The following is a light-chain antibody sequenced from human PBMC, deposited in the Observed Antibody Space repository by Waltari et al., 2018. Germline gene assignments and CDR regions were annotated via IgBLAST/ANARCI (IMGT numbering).Light chain of an antibody. CDR2: LAS. V-gene: IGKV1-17*01. CDR1: QGIRNE. CDR3: LQHNSYPVT. Sequence: DIQMTQSPSPLSALVGDRVPITCRASQGIRNELGWYQQKPGKAPKRLIYLASSLQSGVPSRFSGSGSGTEFTLTISSLQPEDFATYYCLQHNSYPVTFGQGTRLEIK. J-gene: IGKJ5*01.